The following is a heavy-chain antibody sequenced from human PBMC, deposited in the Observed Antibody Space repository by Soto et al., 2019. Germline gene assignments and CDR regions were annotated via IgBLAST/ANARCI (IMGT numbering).Heavy chain of an antibody. Sequence: PSETLSLTCTVSGGSISSYYWSWIRQPPGKGLEWIGYIYYSGSTNYNPSLKSRVTISVDTSKNQFSLKLSSVTAADTAVYYCARGRTWLQSMYYFDYWGQGTLVTVS. D-gene: IGHD5-12*01. V-gene: IGHV4-59*01. J-gene: IGHJ4*02. CDR2: IYYSGST. CDR1: GGSISSYY. CDR3: ARGRTWLQSMYYFDY.